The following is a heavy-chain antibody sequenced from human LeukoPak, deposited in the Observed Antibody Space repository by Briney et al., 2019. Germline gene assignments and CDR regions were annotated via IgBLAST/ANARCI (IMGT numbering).Heavy chain of an antibody. Sequence: GGSLRLSCAASGFTVSSNYMSWVRQAPGKGLEWVSVIYSGGSTYYADSVKGRFTISRGNSKNTLYLQMNSLRAEDTAVYYCARQQPGAFDIWGQGTMVTVSS. D-gene: IGHD6-13*01. CDR3: ARQQPGAFDI. J-gene: IGHJ3*02. CDR2: IYSGGST. V-gene: IGHV3-53*01. CDR1: GFTVSSNY.